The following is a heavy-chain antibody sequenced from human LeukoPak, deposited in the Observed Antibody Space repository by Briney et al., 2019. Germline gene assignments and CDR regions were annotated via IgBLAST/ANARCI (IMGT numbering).Heavy chain of an antibody. Sequence: SETLSLTCTVSGGSISSGSYYWSWIRQPAGKGLEWIGRTYTSGSTNYNPSLKSRVTISVDTSKNQFSLKLSSVTAADTAVYYCARAPKKAYYFDYWGQGTLVTVSS. CDR2: TYTSGST. CDR3: ARAPKKAYYFDY. CDR1: GGSISSGSYY. J-gene: IGHJ4*02. V-gene: IGHV4-61*02.